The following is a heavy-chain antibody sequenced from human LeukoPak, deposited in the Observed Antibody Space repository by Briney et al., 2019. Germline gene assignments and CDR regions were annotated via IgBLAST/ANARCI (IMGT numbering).Heavy chain of an antibody. CDR1: GFTFSSYG. CDR3: AKGIGDVVVVAATEDAFDI. V-gene: IGHV3-30*18. CDR2: ISYDGSNK. D-gene: IGHD2-15*01. Sequence: PGRSLRLSCAASGFTFSSYGMHWVRQAPGKGREWVAVISYDGSNKYYADSVKGRFTISRDNSKNTLYLQMNSLRAEDTAVYYCAKGIGDVVVVAATEDAFDIWGQGTMVTVSS. J-gene: IGHJ3*02.